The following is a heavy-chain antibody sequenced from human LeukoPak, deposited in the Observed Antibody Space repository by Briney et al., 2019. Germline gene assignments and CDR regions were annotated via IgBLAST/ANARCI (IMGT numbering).Heavy chain of an antibody. CDR1: GFTFSSYG. CDR3: ARGYDSFYWYFDL. Sequence: GGSLRLSCAASGFTFSSYGMHWVRQAPGKGLEWVAVISYDGSNKYYADSVKGRFTISRDNSKNTLYLQMNSLRAEDTAVYYCARGYDSFYWYFDLWGRGTLVTVSS. D-gene: IGHD5-12*01. J-gene: IGHJ2*01. CDR2: ISYDGSNK. V-gene: IGHV3-30*03.